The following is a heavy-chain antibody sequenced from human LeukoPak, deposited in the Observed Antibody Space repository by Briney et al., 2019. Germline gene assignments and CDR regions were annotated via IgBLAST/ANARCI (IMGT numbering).Heavy chain of an antibody. CDR1: GFTFSSYA. CDR2: ISYDGSNK. J-gene: IGHJ4*02. CDR3: ARVRVTGTTSGAFDY. V-gene: IGHV3-30-3*01. Sequence: GGSLRLSCAASGFTFSSYAMHWVRQAPGKGLEGVAVISYDGSNKYYADSVKGRFTISSDNSKNTLYLQMNSLRAEDTAVYYCARVRVTGTTSGAFDYWGQGTLVTVSS. D-gene: IGHD1-1*01.